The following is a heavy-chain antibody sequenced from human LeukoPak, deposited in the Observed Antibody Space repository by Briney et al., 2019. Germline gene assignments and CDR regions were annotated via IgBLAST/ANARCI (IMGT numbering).Heavy chain of an antibody. CDR2: ISYDGSNK. CDR3: ARDPALLRFLEWLQIDY. Sequence: PGGSLRLSCAASGFTFSSYAMHWVRQAPGKGLEWVAVISYDGSNKYYADSVKGRFTISRDNSKNTLYLQMNSLRAEDTAVYYCARDPALLRFLEWLQIDYWGQGTLVTVSS. J-gene: IGHJ4*02. V-gene: IGHV3-30-3*01. D-gene: IGHD3-3*01. CDR1: GFTFSSYA.